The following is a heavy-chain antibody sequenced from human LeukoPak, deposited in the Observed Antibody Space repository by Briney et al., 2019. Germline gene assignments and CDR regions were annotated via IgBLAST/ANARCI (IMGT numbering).Heavy chain of an antibody. Sequence: GGSLRLSCEASGFTFSAYAMTWVRQAPGKGLEWVSSIGSDNKPHYSESVKGRFAISRDNSKSMLFLQMSSLRAEDTAVYYCVKDPYTSSSGGPYAMDVWGQGTTVTVSS. CDR1: GFTFSAYA. D-gene: IGHD6-6*01. CDR2: IGSDNKP. V-gene: IGHV3-23*01. CDR3: VKDPYTSSSGGPYAMDV. J-gene: IGHJ6*02.